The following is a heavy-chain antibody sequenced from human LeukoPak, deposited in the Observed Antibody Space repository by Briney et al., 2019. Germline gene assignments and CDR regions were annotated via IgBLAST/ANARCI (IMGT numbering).Heavy chain of an antibody. D-gene: IGHD3-10*01. Sequence: GGSLRLSRAASGFTFSNYGMHWVRQAPGKGLEWVAVIWYDGSNKYYADSVKGRFTISRDNSKNTLYLQMNSLRAEDTAVYYCARARNYYGSGSSNYFDYWGQGTLVTVSS. CDR3: ARARNYYGSGSSNYFDY. V-gene: IGHV3-33*01. J-gene: IGHJ4*02. CDR1: GFTFSNYG. CDR2: IWYDGSNK.